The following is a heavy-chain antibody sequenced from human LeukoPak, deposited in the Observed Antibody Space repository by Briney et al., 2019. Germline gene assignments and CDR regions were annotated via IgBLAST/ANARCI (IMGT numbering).Heavy chain of an antibody. V-gene: IGHV4-4*07. Sequence: PSETLSLTCTVSGGSISSYYWSWIRQPAGKGLEWIGRIHTSGSTNYNPALKSRVTISVDTSKNQFSLRLSSVTAADTAVYYRARDRRSNLNYMDVWGKGTTVTISS. CDR2: IHTSGST. CDR3: ARDRRSNLNYMDV. CDR1: GGSISSYY. D-gene: IGHD1-7*01. J-gene: IGHJ6*03.